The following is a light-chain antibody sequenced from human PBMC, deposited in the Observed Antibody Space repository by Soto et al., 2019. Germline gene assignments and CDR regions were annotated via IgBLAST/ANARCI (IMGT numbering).Light chain of an antibody. CDR2: DAS. V-gene: IGKV1-5*01. CDR3: QQYNSYSPWT. J-gene: IGKJ1*01. Sequence: DIQMTQSPSTLSASVGDRVTITCRASQSISSWLAWYQQKPGKAPKLLIYDASSLESGVPSRFSGSGSGNEFTLTISSLQPDDFATYYCQQYNSYSPWTFGQGTKVEIK. CDR1: QSISSW.